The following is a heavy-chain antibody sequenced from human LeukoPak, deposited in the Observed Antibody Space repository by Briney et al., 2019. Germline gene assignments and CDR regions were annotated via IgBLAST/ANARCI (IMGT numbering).Heavy chain of an antibody. CDR3: ATDPLHGSRSSQEAFDF. Sequence: GGSLRLSCVGSGFTFSKAWMSWVRQAPGKGLEWVGRYKSEVDGGATEYAAPVKNRFTISRDDLRDTVYLQMDSLKTEDTAVYYCATDPLHGSRSSQEAFDFWGQGTLATVSS. V-gene: IGHV3-15*01. CDR2: YKSEVDGGAT. CDR1: GFTFSKAW. D-gene: IGHD3-10*01. J-gene: IGHJ4*02.